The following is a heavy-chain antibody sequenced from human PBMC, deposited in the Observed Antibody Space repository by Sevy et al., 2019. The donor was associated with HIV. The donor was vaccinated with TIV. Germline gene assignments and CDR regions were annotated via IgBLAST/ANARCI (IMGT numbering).Heavy chain of an antibody. J-gene: IGHJ6*03. CDR3: TTVFSSSGSGYYYYYYMDV. Sequence: GGSLRLSCAASGFTFSNAWMSWVRQAPGKGLEWVGRIKSKTDGRTTDYAAPAKGRFTISRDDSKNTLYLQMNRLKTEDTAVDYGTTVFSSSGSGYYYYYYMDVWGKGTTVTVSS. V-gene: IGHV3-15*01. D-gene: IGHD6-13*01. CDR2: IKSKTDGRTT. CDR1: GFTFSNAW.